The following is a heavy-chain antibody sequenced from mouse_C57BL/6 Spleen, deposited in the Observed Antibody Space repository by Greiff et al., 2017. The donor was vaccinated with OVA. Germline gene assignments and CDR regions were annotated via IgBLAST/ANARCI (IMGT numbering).Heavy chain of an antibody. CDR3: ARWNYGSGNY. D-gene: IGHD1-1*01. Sequence: VQLQQPGAELVMPGASVKLSCKASGYTFTSYWMHWVKQRPGQGLEWIGEIDPSDSYTNYNQKFKGKSTLTVDKSSSTAYMQLSSLTSEDSAVYYCARWNYGSGNYWGQGTTLTVSS. J-gene: IGHJ2*01. V-gene: IGHV1-69*01. CDR1: GYTFTSYW. CDR2: IDPSDSYT.